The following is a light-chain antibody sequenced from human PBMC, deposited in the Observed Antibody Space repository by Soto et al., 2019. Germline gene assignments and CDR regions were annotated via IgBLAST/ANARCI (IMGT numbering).Light chain of an antibody. CDR1: QSVSSSY. J-gene: IGKJ5*01. CDR3: QQYNNWPPSII. V-gene: IGKV3-20*01. Sequence: IVLTQSPATLSLSPGERATLSCRASQSVSSSYLAWYQQKPGQAPRLLIYGASSRATGIPDRFSGSGSGTDFTLTISSLQSEDLGVYYCQQYNNWPPSIIFGQGTRLEIK. CDR2: GAS.